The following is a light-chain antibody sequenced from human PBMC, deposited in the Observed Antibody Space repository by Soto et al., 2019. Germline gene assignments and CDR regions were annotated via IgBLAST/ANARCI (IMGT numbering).Light chain of an antibody. CDR1: QSISSY. CDR3: QQSYSTLRT. J-gene: IGKJ1*01. CDR2: AAS. V-gene: IGKV1-39*01. Sequence: DIQMTQSPSSLSASVGDRVTITCRASQSISSYLNWYQQKPGKAPKLLIYAASSLQSGVPSRFSGSGSGTDFTLTINSLQPEDFATYYCQQSYSTLRTFGQGTKLDIK.